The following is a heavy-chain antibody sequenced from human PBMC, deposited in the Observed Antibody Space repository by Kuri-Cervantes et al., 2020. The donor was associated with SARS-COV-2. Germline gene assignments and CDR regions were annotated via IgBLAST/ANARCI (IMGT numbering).Heavy chain of an antibody. J-gene: IGHJ5*02. CDR1: GGSIIGSW. Sequence: SETLSLTCTVSGGSIIGSWWTWVRQPPGKGLEWIGYIYYSGSTNYNPSLKSRVTISVDTSKNQFSLKLSSVTPEDTAVYYCARGGATVDNWFDPWGQGTLVTVSS. CDR3: ARGGATVDNWFDP. CDR2: IYYSGST. V-gene: IGHV4-59*12. D-gene: IGHD4-17*01.